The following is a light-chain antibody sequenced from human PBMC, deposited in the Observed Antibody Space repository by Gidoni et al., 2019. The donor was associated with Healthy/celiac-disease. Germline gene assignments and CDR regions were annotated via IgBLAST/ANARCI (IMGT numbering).Light chain of an antibody. V-gene: IGKV1-8*01. CDR2: AAS. J-gene: IGKJ1*01. Sequence: GDRVTITCRASQGISSYLAWYQQKPGKAPKLLIYAASTLQSGVPSRFSGSGSWTEFTLTISCLQSEDFATYYCQQYYSYPLTFGQGTKVEIK. CDR1: QGISSY. CDR3: QQYYSYPLT.